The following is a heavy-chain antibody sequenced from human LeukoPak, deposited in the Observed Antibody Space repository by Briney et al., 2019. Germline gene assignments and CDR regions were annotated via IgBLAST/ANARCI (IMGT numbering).Heavy chain of an antibody. Sequence: GGSLRLSCAASGFTFSSYWMHWVRQAPGKGLVWVSRINSDGSSTSYADSVKGRFTISRDNAKNTLYLQMNSLRAEDTAVYYCVRDWGYDSSGYWQKYFDTWGQGALVTVSS. D-gene: IGHD3-22*01. J-gene: IGHJ4*02. CDR1: GFTFSSYW. V-gene: IGHV3-74*01. CDR3: VRDWGYDSSGYWQKYFDT. CDR2: INSDGSST.